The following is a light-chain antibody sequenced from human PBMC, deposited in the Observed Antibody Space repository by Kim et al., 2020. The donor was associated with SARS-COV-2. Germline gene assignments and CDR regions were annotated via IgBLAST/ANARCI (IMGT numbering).Light chain of an antibody. CDR3: YQYGNLPWT. CDR1: QSVSSSF. J-gene: IGKJ1*01. Sequence: EIVLTQSPDTLCLSPGETATLSCRASQSVSSSFLAWYQKKPGQAPRFLIYGASSRATGIPDRFSGSGSGTDFTLTISRLEPEDFALYYCYQYGNLPWTFGQGTKVDIK. CDR2: GAS. V-gene: IGKV3-20*01.